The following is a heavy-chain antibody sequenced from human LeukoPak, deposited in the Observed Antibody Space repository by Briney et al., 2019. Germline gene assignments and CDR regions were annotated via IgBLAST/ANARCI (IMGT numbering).Heavy chain of an antibody. V-gene: IGHV3-48*01. CDR2: ISSSSSTI. Sequence: SGGSLRLSCAASGFTFSSYSMNWVRQAPGKGLEWVSYISSSSSTIYYADSVKGRFTISRDNAKNSLYLQMNSLRAEDTAVYYCARRRYYDGSGYLEWGQGTLLSVSS. D-gene: IGHD3-22*01. J-gene: IGHJ1*01. CDR1: GFTFSSYS. CDR3: ARRRYYDGSGYLE.